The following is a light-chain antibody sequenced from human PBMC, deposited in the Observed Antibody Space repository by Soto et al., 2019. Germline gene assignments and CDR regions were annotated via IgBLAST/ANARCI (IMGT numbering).Light chain of an antibody. J-gene: IGLJ1*01. V-gene: IGLV2-11*01. CDR2: DVN. CDR3: CSYAGSYSYV. CDR1: SSDVGGYNY. Sequence: QSVLAQPRSVSGSPGQSVTISCTGTSSDVGGYNYVSLYQQNPGKAPKLLIHDVNKRPSGVPDRFSGSKSGNTASLTISGLQAEDEAGYHCCSYAGSYSYVFGTGSKVTVL.